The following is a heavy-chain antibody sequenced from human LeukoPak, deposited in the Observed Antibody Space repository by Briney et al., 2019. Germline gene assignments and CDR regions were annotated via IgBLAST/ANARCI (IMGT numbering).Heavy chain of an antibody. J-gene: IGHJ4*02. Sequence: WASVTVSCKSSGFTFTDYYIHWVRQAPGQGLEWMGYIGPHSSATSSPQEFQGRVTMTRDTSMSTAYMELTRLTSDDTAVYYCAREGNGLLSKDFDYWGQGTLVTVSS. CDR1: GFTFTDYY. CDR3: AREGNGLLSKDFDY. V-gene: IGHV1-2*02. CDR2: IGPHSSAT. D-gene: IGHD2/OR15-2a*01.